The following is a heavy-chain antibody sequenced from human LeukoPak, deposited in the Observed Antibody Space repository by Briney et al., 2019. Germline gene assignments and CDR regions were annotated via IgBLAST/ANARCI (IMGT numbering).Heavy chain of an antibody. D-gene: IGHD5-24*01. J-gene: IGHJ4*02. V-gene: IGHV4-39*01. CDR2: IYYSGST. CDR3: ARHRKMATILYYFDY. Sequence: SETLSLTCTVSGGSISSSSYYWGWIRQPPGKWLEWIGSIYYSGSTYYNPSLKSRVTISVDTSKNQFSLKLSSVTAADTAVYYCARHRKMATILYYFDYWGQGTLVTVSS. CDR1: GGSISSSSYY.